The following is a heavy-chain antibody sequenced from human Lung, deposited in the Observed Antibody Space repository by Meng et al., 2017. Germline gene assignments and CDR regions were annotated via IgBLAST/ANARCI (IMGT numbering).Heavy chain of an antibody. CDR1: GGTFSDYY. J-gene: IGHJ4*02. CDR2: INHSGST. Sequence: QAQLHNWGDGPLKPSETLSLTCVLSGGTFSDYYWSWIRQPPGKGLEWFGEINHSGSTNYNPSLESRATISVDTSQNNLSLKLSSVTAADSAVYYCARGPTTMAHDFDYWGQGTLVTVSS. CDR3: ARGPTTMAHDFDY. D-gene: IGHD4-11*01. V-gene: IGHV4-34*01.